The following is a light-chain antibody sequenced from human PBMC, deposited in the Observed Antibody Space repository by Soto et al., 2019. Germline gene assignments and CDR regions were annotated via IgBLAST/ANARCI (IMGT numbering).Light chain of an antibody. CDR3: QQYKNWPPGGLT. V-gene: IGKV3-15*01. CDR1: QSVSSN. Sequence: EIVMTQSPATLSVSPGERATLSCRASQSVSSNLAWYQQKPGQAPRLLIHGASTRATGIPARFSGSGSGKEFSLTLTSLQSEDFAVYYCQQYKNWPPGGLTFGGGTKVEIK. J-gene: IGKJ4*01. CDR2: GAS.